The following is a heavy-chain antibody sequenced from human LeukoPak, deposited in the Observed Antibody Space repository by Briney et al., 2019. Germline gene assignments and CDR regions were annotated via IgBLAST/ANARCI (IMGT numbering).Heavy chain of an antibody. D-gene: IGHD6-19*01. CDR1: GGTFSSYA. CDR2: IIPIFGTA. V-gene: IGHV1-69*05. Sequence: ASVKVSCKASGGTFSSYAISWVRQAPGQGLEWMGGIIPIFGTANYAQKFQGRVTITTDESTSTAYMELSSLRSEDTAVYYCARSPLAVAGYSYYMDVWGKGPTVTVSS. CDR3: ARSPLAVAGYSYYMDV. J-gene: IGHJ6*03.